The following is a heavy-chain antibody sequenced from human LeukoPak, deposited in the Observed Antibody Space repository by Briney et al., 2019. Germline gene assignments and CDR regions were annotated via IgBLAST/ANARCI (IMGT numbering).Heavy chain of an antibody. Sequence: GGSLRLSCATSGFHFSNYGMNWVRQAPGKGLEWVSGITGSGDITYYADSVKGRFTISRDNSKSTLYLQMNSLRPEDTAVYYCAKDRNVDTAMVTSFDPWGQGTLVTVSS. CDR1: GFHFSNYG. CDR3: AKDRNVDTAMVTSFDP. D-gene: IGHD5-18*01. J-gene: IGHJ5*02. CDR2: ITGSGDIT. V-gene: IGHV3-23*01.